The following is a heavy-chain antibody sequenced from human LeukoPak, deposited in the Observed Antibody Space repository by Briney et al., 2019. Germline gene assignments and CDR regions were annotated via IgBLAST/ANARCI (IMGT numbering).Heavy chain of an antibody. CDR3: ARVRYSPDY. V-gene: IGHV3-48*01. CDR2: ISSSSSTI. D-gene: IGHD6-13*01. CDR1: GFTFSSYS. Sequence: EGSLRLSCAASGFTFSSYSMNWVRQAPGKGLEWVSYISSSSSTIYYADSVKGRFTISRDNAKNSLYLQMNSLRAEDTAVYYCARVRYSPDYWGQGTLVTVSS. J-gene: IGHJ4*02.